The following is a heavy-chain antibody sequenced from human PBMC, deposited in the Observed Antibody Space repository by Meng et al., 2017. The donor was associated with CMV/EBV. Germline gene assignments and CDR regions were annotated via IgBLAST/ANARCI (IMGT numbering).Heavy chain of an antibody. V-gene: IGHV1-18*01. J-gene: IGHJ6*02. Sequence: ASVMVSCKASGYTFTSYCISWLRQAPGQGREWMGWISAYNGNTNYAQKLQGRVTMTTDTSTSTAYMELRSLRSDDTAVYYCARDRRSDTAMVYDNLSENYFYYGMDVWGQGTTVTVSS. CDR2: ISAYNGNT. CDR1: GYTFTSYC. CDR3: ARDRRSDTAMVYDNLSENYFYYGMDV. D-gene: IGHD5-18*01.